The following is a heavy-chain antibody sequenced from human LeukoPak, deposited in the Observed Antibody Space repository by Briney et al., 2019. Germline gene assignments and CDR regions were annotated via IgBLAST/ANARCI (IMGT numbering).Heavy chain of an antibody. Sequence: GGSLRLSCAASGFTFSSYAMSWVRQAPGKGLEWVSGISNSGESTYYADSVKGRFTVSRDNSKSTLYLQMNSLRAEDTAVYYCAKDDEQWLVRSFDYWGQETVVTVSS. D-gene: IGHD6-19*01. CDR3: AKDDEQWLVRSFDY. CDR1: GFTFSSYA. V-gene: IGHV3-23*01. J-gene: IGHJ4*02. CDR2: ISNSGEST.